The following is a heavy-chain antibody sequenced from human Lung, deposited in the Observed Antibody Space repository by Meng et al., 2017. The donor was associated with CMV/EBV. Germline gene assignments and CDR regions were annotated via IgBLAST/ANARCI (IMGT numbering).Heavy chain of an antibody. CDR1: GVSISSNIR. D-gene: IGHD1-26*01. Sequence: VQLQGSGPGLVKPSGPLSLTCGVSGVSISSNIRWTWVRQPPGKGLEWIGDIDDSGSTNYNPSLNSRISISLDKSKNHFSLKVNSVTAADTAVYYCARGKQDAWELLAYWGQGALVTVSS. CDR2: IDDSGST. CDR3: ARGKQDAWELLAY. J-gene: IGHJ4*02. V-gene: IGHV4-4*02.